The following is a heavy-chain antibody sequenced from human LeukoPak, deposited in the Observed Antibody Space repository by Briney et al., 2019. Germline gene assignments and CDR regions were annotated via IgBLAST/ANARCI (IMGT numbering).Heavy chain of an antibody. Sequence: PGGSLRLSCAASGFTFSTYAVSWVRQAPGKGLEWVSAISGSGASTYYADSVKGRFTISRDNSKNTLYLQMNSLRAEDTAVYYCARDIPAPGDAKFDCWGQGALVTVSS. J-gene: IGHJ4*02. CDR1: GFTFSTYA. CDR2: ISGSGAST. D-gene: IGHD2-21*01. V-gene: IGHV3-23*01. CDR3: ARDIPAPGDAKFDC.